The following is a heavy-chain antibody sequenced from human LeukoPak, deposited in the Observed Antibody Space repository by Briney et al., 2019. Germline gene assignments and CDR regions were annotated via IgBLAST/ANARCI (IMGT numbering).Heavy chain of an antibody. CDR1: GFTFSSYW. J-gene: IGHJ5*02. CDR2: IKQDGSEK. Sequence: RRSLRLSCAASGFTFSSYWMSGVRQAPGKGLEWVANIKQDGSEKYYVDSVKGRFTISRDNSKNTLYLQMNSLRAEDTAVYYCAKDPQLVWFFWFDPWGQGTLVTVSS. CDR3: AKDPQLVWFFWFDP. D-gene: IGHD6-6*01. V-gene: IGHV3-7*03.